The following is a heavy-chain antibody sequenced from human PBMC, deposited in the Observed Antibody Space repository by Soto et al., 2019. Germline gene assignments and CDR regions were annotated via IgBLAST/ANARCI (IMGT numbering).Heavy chain of an antibody. Sequence: QVQLQESSPGLVKPSETLSLTCTVSGGSLSSYYWTWIRQSPGKGLEWIGYVYFSGHTNYNPSLKSRVTISIDTSKNQFSLRLASVTAADTAFYYCGSVRPSGYVLSWGQGTLVTVSS. CDR3: GSVRPSGYVLS. J-gene: IGHJ5*02. CDR1: GGSLSSYY. D-gene: IGHD6-25*01. V-gene: IGHV4-59*01. CDR2: VYFSGHT.